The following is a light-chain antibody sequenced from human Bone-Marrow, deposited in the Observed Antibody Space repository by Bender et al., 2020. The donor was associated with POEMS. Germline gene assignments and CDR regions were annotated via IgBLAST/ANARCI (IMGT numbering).Light chain of an antibody. J-gene: IGLJ3*02. CDR3: CSYAGSGTWV. CDR2: DVA. CDR1: SSDIGNFNL. V-gene: IGLV2-23*02. Sequence: QSALTQPASVSGSPGQSITISCTGTSSDIGNFNLVSWYQQHPGKVPKLMIYDVANRPSGIPHRFSDSKSGNTASLTISGLQAEDEDYYSCCSYAGSGTWVFGGGTKVPV.